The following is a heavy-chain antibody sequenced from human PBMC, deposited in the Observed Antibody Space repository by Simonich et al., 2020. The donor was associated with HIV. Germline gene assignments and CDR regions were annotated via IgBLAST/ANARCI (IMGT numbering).Heavy chain of an antibody. CDR3: ARVGIRMYAFDI. Sequence: QLQLQESGPGLVKPSETLSLTCTVSGGSISSDGYYWSWIRQHPGKGLEWIGYIYYSGNTYYNPSLKSRVTISVDTSKNQFSLKLSSVTAADTAVYYCARVGIRMYAFDIWGQGTMVTVSS. J-gene: IGHJ3*02. D-gene: IGHD1-20*01. CDR1: GGSISSDGYY. CDR2: IYYSGNT. V-gene: IGHV4-31*03.